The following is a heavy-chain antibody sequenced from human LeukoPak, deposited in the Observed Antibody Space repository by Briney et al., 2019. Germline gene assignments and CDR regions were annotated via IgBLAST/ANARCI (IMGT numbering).Heavy chain of an antibody. J-gene: IGHJ5*02. CDR3: ARQAPGVPADSWFDP. CDR2: IYYSGST. D-gene: IGHD2-2*01. V-gene: IGHV4-31*03. CDR1: GGSISSGGYY. Sequence: SQTLSLTCTVSGGSISSGGYYWSWIRQHPGKGLEWIGYIYYSGSTYYNPSLKSRVTISVDTSKNQFSLKLSSVTAADTAVYYCARQAPGVPADSWFDPWGQGTLVTVSS.